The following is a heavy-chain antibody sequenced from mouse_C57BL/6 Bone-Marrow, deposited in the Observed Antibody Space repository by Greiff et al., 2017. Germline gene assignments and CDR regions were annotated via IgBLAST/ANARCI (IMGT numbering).Heavy chain of an antibody. V-gene: IGHV14-4*01. J-gene: IGHJ3*01. CDR3: ATRGLRLLAWFAY. CDR1: GFNIKDDY. D-gene: IGHD3-2*02. Sequence: EVQLQESGAELVRPGASVKLSCTASGFNIKDDYMHWVKQRPEQGLEWIGWIDPENGGTEYASKFQGKATITADPSSHTAYLQLSSLTSEDTAVYCCATRGLRLLAWFAYWGQGTLVTVSA. CDR2: IDPENGGT.